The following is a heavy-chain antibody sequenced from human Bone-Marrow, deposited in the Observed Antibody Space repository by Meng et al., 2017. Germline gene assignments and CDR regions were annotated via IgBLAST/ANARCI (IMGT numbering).Heavy chain of an antibody. CDR3: ARGDYYDSSGYYFSQHSHYYYGMDV. Sequence: SVKVSCKASGYTFTSYYMHWVRQAPGQGLEWMGISNPSGCSTSYAQKFQGRVTMTRYTSTSTVYMELSSLRAEDTAVYYCARGDYYDSSGYYFSQHSHYYYGMDVWGQGTTVTVSS. V-gene: IGHV1-46*01. D-gene: IGHD3-22*01. J-gene: IGHJ6*02. CDR2: SNPSGCST. CDR1: GYTFTSYY.